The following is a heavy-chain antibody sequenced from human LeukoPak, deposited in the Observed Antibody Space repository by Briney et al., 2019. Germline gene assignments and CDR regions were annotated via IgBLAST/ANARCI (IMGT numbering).Heavy chain of an antibody. CDR3: ARDGGSSTKEPTGGYYYYGMDV. CDR1: GFTVSRNY. Sequence: GGSLRLSCAASGFTVSRNYMSGVRQAPGKGLEWVSLTYSDGSTSYTESVKGRFTISRDNSKDTLSLQLNSLRAEDTAVYYCARDGGSSTKEPTGGYYYYGMDVWGQGTTVTVSS. J-gene: IGHJ6*02. D-gene: IGHD1-1*01. CDR2: TYSDGST. V-gene: IGHV3-53*01.